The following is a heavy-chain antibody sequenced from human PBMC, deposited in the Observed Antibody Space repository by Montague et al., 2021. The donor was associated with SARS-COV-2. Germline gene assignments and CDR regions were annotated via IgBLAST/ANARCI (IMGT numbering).Heavy chain of an antibody. V-gene: IGHV3-48*03. J-gene: IGHJ3*02. CDR2: ISTSAYTT. CDR1: GFTFSNYD. Sequence: LRLSCAASGFTFSNYDMNWVRQAPGKGPEWISYISTSAYTTSYACSVKGRFTISRDNGKNSLYLQMNSLSVEDTAVYYCTRDYRSIVGDGLDIWGQGTKVTVSS. CDR3: TRDYRSIVGDGLDI. D-gene: IGHD3-16*02.